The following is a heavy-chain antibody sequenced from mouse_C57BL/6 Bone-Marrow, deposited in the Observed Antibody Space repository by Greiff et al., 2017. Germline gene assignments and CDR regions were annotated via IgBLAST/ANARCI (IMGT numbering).Heavy chain of an antibody. Sequence: QVQLKQPGAELVMPGASVKLSCKASGYTFPSSWMHWVKQRPGQGLEWIGEIDPSDSYTNYNQKFKGKSTLTVDKSSSTAYMQVSRLTSEDSAVYYWAREEASYYSNYVDAMDYWGQGTSVTVSS. CDR2: IDPSDSYT. CDR3: AREEASYYSNYVDAMDY. J-gene: IGHJ4*01. V-gene: IGHV1-69*01. CDR1: GYTFPSSW. D-gene: IGHD2-5*01.